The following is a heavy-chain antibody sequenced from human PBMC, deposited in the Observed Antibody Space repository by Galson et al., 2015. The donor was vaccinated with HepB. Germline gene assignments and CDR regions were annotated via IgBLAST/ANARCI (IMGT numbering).Heavy chain of an antibody. CDR2: ISYDGSNK. J-gene: IGHJ4*02. CDR3: AKDLSSWYVGYFDY. D-gene: IGHD6-13*01. Sequence: SLRLSCAASGFTFSNAWMSWVRQAPGKGLEWVAVISYDGSNKYYADSVKGRFTISRDNSKNTLYLQMNSLRAEDTAVYYCAKDLSSWYVGYFDYWGQGTLVTVSS. CDR1: GFTFSNAW. V-gene: IGHV3-30*18.